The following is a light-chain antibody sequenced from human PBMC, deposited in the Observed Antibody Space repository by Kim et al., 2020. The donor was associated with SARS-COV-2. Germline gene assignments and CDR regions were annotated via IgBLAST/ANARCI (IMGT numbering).Light chain of an antibody. CDR3: QSADSSGTYVV. V-gene: IGLV3-25*03. CDR1: ALPNQY. Sequence: SYELTQQPSVSVSPGQTARITCSGDALPNQYSYWYQQKSGQAPVLPIYKDIERPSGIPERFSASTSGTRVTLTISGVQAEDEADYYCQSADSSGTYVVFGGGTQLTVL. J-gene: IGLJ3*02. CDR2: KDI.